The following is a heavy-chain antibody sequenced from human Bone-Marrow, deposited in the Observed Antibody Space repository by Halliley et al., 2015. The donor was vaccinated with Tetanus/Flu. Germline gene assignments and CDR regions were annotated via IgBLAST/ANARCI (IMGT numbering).Heavy chain of an antibody. J-gene: IGHJ5*02. CDR2: LHRGGDI. V-gene: IGHV3-53*01. Sequence: SLRLSCSVSGFAVSSNYMSWVRQAPGKGLEWASVLHRGGDIFYADSVKGRFTISRDNSKNTVYLQMNNLRVDDTAVYFCAREGTSDWYFNWFDPWGQGTLVTVSS. D-gene: IGHD2-21*02. CDR1: GFAVSSNY. CDR3: AREGTSDWYFNWFDP.